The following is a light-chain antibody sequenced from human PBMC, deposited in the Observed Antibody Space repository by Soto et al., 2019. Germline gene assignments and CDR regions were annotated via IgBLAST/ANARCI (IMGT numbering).Light chain of an antibody. Sequence: EIQMTQSPSTLSASVGDRVTITCRASQSVSSWLAWYQQKPGKAPNLLIYNTSNLDSGVPSRFSGSGSGTEFTLTISSLQPDDFATYFCQQYKSYPWSFGQGTKVEIK. CDR2: NTS. J-gene: IGKJ1*01. CDR3: QQYKSYPWS. V-gene: IGKV1-5*03. CDR1: QSVSSW.